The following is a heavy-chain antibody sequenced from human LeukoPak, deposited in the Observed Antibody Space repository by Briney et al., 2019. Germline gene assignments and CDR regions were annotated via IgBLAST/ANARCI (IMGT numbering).Heavy chain of an antibody. Sequence: PSETLSLTCTVSGGSISSFYWGWIRQPPGKGLEWVGYIYYNGNTYYNPSLKSRVTVSLDTSKSQFSLKLGSVTAADTAVYYCARRVAVAGQFDSWGQGALVTVSS. D-gene: IGHD6-19*01. CDR3: ARRVAVAGQFDS. V-gene: IGHV4-59*08. CDR1: GGSISSFY. J-gene: IGHJ4*02. CDR2: IYYNGNT.